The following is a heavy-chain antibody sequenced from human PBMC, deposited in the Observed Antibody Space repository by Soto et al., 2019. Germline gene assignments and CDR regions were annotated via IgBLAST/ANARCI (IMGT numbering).Heavy chain of an antibody. CDR3: ARINGDVGGLTDY. Sequence: VQLVESGGGLVQPGGSLRLSCAASGFTFSNHWMSWVRQAPGKGLEWVANIKPDGSEKNYVDSVKGRFTTSRDNAKNSLYLQMGSMRAEDAAMYYCARINGDVGGLTDYWGQGTLVTVSS. V-gene: IGHV3-7*01. CDR2: IKPDGSEK. CDR1: GFTFSNHW. D-gene: IGHD2-21*02. J-gene: IGHJ4*02.